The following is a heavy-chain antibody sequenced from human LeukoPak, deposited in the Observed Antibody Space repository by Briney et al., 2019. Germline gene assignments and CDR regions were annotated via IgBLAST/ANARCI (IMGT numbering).Heavy chain of an antibody. V-gene: IGHV3-7*03. J-gene: IGHJ1*01. D-gene: IGHD2-2*01. CDR2: IKQDGSER. CDR3: AKDGDCSSTSCPPPEYFQH. Sequence: GGSLRLSCAASGFTFSNYWMSWVRQAPGKGLEWVANIKQDGSERYYVDSVKGRFTISRDNSKNTLYLQMNSLRAEDTAVYYCAKDGDCSSTSCPPPEYFQHWGQGTLVTVSS. CDR1: GFTFSNYW.